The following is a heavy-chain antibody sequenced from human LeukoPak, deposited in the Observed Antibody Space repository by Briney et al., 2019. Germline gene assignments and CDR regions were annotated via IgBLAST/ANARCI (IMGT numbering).Heavy chain of an antibody. Sequence: SETLSLTCTVSGGSISSSSYYWGWIRQPPGKGLEWIGSIYYSGSTYYNPSLKSRVTISVDTSKNQFSLKLSSVTAADTAVYYCARVGVTSDAFDIWGQGTMVTVSS. CDR2: IYYSGST. CDR1: GGSISSSSYY. J-gene: IGHJ3*02. CDR3: ARVGVTSDAFDI. V-gene: IGHV4-39*07. D-gene: IGHD2-8*01.